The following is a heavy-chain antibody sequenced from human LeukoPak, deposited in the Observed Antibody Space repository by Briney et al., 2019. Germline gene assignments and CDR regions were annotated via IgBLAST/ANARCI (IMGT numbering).Heavy chain of an antibody. V-gene: IGHV4-4*07. CDR2: IYSSGST. Sequence: SETLSLTCTVSGGSINNYFRSWIRQPAGKGLEWIGRIYSSGSTNYNPSLQSRVTMSVDTSKNQFSLRLSSVTAADTAIYYCARWRSGSSDYWGQGTLVTVSS. D-gene: IGHD3-10*01. CDR3: ARWRSGSSDY. CDR1: GGSINNYF. J-gene: IGHJ4*02.